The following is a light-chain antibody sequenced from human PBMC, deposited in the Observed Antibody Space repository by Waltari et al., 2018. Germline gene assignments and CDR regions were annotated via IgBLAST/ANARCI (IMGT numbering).Light chain of an antibody. V-gene: IGKV4-1*01. Sequence: DIVMTQSPDSLAVFLGERATINCKSSQSVLHSSNNKNYLAWYQQKPGQPPKLLIYWASTRESGVPDRFSGSGSGTDFTLTISSLQAEDVAVYYCQQYYSTCQFGQGTKVEIK. CDR1: QSVLHSSNNKNY. J-gene: IGKJ1*01. CDR2: WAS. CDR3: QQYYSTCQ.